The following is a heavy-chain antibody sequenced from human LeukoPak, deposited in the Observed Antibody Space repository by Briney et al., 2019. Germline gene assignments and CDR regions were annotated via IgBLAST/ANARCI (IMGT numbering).Heavy chain of an antibody. Sequence: SETLSLTCTVSGGSISSGTYYWGWIRQPPGKGLEWIGRIYYSGSTYYNPSLKSRVTISVDTSKNQFSLKLSSVTAADTAVYYCASRYYYDSSGYYSHWGQGTLVTVSS. V-gene: IGHV4-39*01. CDR3: ASRYYYDSSGYYSH. D-gene: IGHD3-22*01. CDR1: GGSISSGTYY. J-gene: IGHJ4*02. CDR2: IYYSGST.